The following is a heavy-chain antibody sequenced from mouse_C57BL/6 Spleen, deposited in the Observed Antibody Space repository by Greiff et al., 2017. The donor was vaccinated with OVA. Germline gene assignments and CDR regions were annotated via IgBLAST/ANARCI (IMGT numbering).Heavy chain of an antibody. J-gene: IGHJ3*01. V-gene: IGHV1-53*01. Sequence: QVQLQQPGTELVKPGASMKLSCKASGYTFTSYWMHWVKQRPGQGLEWIGNINPSNGGTNYNEKFKSKATLTVDKSSSTAYMQLSSLTSEDSAVYYCARSDYGNSWFAYWGQGTLVTVSA. D-gene: IGHD2-1*01. CDR1: GYTFTSYW. CDR3: ARSDYGNSWFAY. CDR2: INPSNGGT.